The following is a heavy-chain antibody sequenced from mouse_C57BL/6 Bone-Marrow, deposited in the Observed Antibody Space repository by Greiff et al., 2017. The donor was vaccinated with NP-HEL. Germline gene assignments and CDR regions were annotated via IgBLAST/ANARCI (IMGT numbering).Heavy chain of an antibody. CDR1: GFSFNTYA. CDR3: VRGGGLRSYYFDY. V-gene: IGHV10-1*01. D-gene: IGHD2-4*01. J-gene: IGHJ2*01. Sequence: EVRLVESGGGLVQPKGSLKLSCAASGFSFNTYAMNWVRQAPGKGLEWVARIRSKSNNYATYYADSVKDRFTISRDDSESMLYLQMNNLKTEDTAMYYCVRGGGLRSYYFDYWGQGTTLTVSS. CDR2: IRSKSNNYAT.